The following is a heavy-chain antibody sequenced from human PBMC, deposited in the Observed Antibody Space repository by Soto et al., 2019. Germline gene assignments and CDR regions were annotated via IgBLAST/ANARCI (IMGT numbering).Heavy chain of an antibody. CDR1: GGSISLGGYF. Sequence: TMSLTCTVSGGSISLGGYFYTWVRQPPGKGLEWLGYIYYSVGTNYNPSLKSRVTISLDKSKSQFSLRLISVTAAETAVYYCTREQSDDNCFDPWGQGTLVTVSS. CDR3: TREQSDDNCFDP. V-gene: IGHV4-61*08. J-gene: IGHJ5*02. D-gene: IGHD6-19*01. CDR2: IYYSVGT.